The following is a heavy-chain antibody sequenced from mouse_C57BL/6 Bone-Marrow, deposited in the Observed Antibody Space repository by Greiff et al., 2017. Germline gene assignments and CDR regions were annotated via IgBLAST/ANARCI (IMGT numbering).Heavy chain of an antibody. CDR1: GYSFTGYY. V-gene: IGHV1-42*01. CDR3: AGGCNSGFDF. J-gene: IGHJ3*01. Sequence: EVQLQQSGAELVKPGASVKISCKASGYSFTGYYMNWVKQRPEQGLEWIGEINPGTGGTNYNKKFKAKATLTVDKSSSTAYMQLNSLISEDSAVYYCAGGCNSGFDFWGQGTRVTVSA. D-gene: IGHD1-1*02. CDR2: INPGTGGT.